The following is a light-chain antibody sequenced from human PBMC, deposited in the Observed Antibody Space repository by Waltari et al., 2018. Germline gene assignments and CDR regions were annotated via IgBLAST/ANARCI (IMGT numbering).Light chain of an antibody. J-gene: IGKJ3*01. CDR2: WAS. V-gene: IGKV4-1*01. CDR1: QNLLYSSNNKNY. Sequence: DIVMTQSPDSLSVSLGERATTNCKSGQNLLYSSNNKNYLAWYQQKPGQPPKLLISWASTRKSGVPDRFSGSGSETDFTLTISNLQAEDVAVYYCQQYYTFPPTFGPGTKVDFK. CDR3: QQYYTFPPT.